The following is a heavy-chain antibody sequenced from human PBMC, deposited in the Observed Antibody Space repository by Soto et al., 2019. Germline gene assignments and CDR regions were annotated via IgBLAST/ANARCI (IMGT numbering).Heavy chain of an antibody. CDR2: ISSSSSYI. V-gene: IGHV3-21*01. Sequence: GGSLRLSYAASGFTVSSNYMSWVRQAPGKGLEWVSSISSSSSYIYYADSVKGRFTISRDNAKNSLYLQMNSLRAEDTAVYYCARDYYDSSGYYGYWGQGTLVTVSS. CDR1: GFTVSSNY. CDR3: ARDYYDSSGYYGY. D-gene: IGHD3-22*01. J-gene: IGHJ4*02.